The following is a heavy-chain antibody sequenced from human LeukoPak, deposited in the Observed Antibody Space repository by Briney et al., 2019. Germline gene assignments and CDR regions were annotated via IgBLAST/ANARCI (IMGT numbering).Heavy chain of an antibody. D-gene: IGHD5-24*01. J-gene: IGHJ4*02. Sequence: PGRSLRLSCAASGFTFDDYAMHWVRQAPGKGLMWVSRINTDGSKTNYADSVKGRFTISRDNAKHTLYLQMNSLRAEDTAVYYCARDQGWDYFDYWGQGTLVTVSS. CDR2: INTDGSKT. CDR3: ARDQGWDYFDY. V-gene: IGHV3-74*01. CDR1: GFTFDDYA.